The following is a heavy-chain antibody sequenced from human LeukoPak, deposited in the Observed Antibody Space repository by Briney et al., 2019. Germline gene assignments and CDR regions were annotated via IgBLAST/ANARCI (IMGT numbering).Heavy chain of an antibody. V-gene: IGHV1-69*13. J-gene: IGHJ6*02. CDR3: ARGKSSGWYRQDYYYGMDV. D-gene: IGHD6-19*01. CDR1: GGTFSSYA. Sequence: ASVTVSCTASGGTFSSYAISWVRQAPGQGLEWMGGIIPIFGTANYAQKFQGRVTITADESTSTAYMELSSLRSEDTAVYYCARGKSSGWYRQDYYYGMDVWGQGTTVTVSS. CDR2: IIPIFGTA.